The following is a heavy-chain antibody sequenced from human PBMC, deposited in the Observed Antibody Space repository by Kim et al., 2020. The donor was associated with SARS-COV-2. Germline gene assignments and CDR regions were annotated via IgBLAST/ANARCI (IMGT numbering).Heavy chain of an antibody. D-gene: IGHD7-27*01. CDR3: ARDEISGAEVSDY. V-gene: IGHV3-21*01. Sequence: YADSVKGRFTIARDNAKNSLYLQMNSLRAEDTAVYYCARDEISGAEVSDYWGQGTLVTVSS. J-gene: IGHJ4*02.